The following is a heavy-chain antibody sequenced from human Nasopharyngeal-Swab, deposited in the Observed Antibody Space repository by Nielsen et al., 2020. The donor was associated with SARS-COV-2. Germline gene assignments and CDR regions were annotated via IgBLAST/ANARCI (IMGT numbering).Heavy chain of an antibody. CDR1: GGSVSTSTDV. CDR2: VYYSGST. Sequence: SETLSLTCPVSGGSVSTSTDVWGWIRQPAGKGREGIGTVYYSGSTYYNPSLKSRVTISVDTSKNQFSLKLNSVTATDMAVYYCARGYGSFPYYFDHWGQGTLVTVSS. V-gene: IGHV4-39*01. D-gene: IGHD3-10*01. CDR3: ARGYGSFPYYFDH. J-gene: IGHJ4*02.